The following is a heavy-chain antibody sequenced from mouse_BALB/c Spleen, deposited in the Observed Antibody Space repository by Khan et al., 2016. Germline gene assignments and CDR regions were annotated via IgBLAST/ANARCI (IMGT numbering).Heavy chain of an antibody. D-gene: IGHD2-2*01. CDR3: SRGTMFIPFDY. Sequence: QIQLVQSGPELKKPGETVKISCKASGYTFTDYSMLWVKQAPGKGLKWMGWINTETGQPTYADDFKGRFAFSLGTSASTVYLQIINLKNEETATYFCSRGTMFIPFDYWGQGTTLTVSS. J-gene: IGHJ2*01. CDR2: INTETGQP. CDR1: GYTFTDYS. V-gene: IGHV9-2-1*01.